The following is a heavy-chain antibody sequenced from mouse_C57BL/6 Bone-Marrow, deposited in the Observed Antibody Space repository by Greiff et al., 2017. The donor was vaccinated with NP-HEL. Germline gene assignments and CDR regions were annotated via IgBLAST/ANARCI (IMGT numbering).Heavy chain of an antibody. J-gene: IGHJ2*01. CDR1: GYAFTNYL. CDR3: AREEYGNYVDY. CDR2: INPGSGGT. Sequence: VQLQESGAELVRPGTSVKVSCKASGYAFTNYLIEWVKQRPGQGLEWIGVINPGSGGTNYNEKFKGKATLTADKSSSTAYMQLSSLTSEDSAVYFCAREEYGNYVDYWGQGTTLTVSS. D-gene: IGHD2-1*01. V-gene: IGHV1-54*01.